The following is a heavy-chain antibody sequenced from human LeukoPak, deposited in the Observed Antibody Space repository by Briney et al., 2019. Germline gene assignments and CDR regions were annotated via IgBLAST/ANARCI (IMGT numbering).Heavy chain of an antibody. CDR1: GGSFSSSSW. D-gene: IGHD3-3*01. V-gene: IGHV4-4*02. CDR2: IYHSGST. J-gene: IGHJ4*02. Sequence: SGTLSLTCAVSGGSFSSSSWWSWVRQPPGKGLEWIGEIYHSGSTNYNPSLKSRVTIFVDKSKTQFSLKLSSVTAADTAVYYCARLFLEWLSRGNYFDYWGQGTLVTVSS. CDR3: ARLFLEWLSRGNYFDY.